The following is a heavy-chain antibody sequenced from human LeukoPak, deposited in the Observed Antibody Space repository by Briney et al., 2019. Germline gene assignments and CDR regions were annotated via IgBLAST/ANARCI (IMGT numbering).Heavy chain of an antibody. CDR3: ARGDRNYYGSGRCIWFDP. J-gene: IGHJ5*02. D-gene: IGHD3-10*01. CDR2: IYYSGST. V-gene: IGHV4-39*01. CDR1: GGSISSSSYY. Sequence: PSETLSLTCTVSGGSISSSSYYWGWIRQPPGKGLEWIGSIYYSGSTYYNPSLKSRVTISVDTSKNQFSPKLSSVTAADTAVYYCARGDRNYYGSGRCIWFDPWGQGTLVTVSS.